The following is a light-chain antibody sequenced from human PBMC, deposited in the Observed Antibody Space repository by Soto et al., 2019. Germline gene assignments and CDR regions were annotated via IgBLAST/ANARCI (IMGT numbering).Light chain of an antibody. CDR1: ESINRH. Sequence: DIQMTQSPSSLSAYVGDRVTITCRASESINRHLNWYQQQPGKAPKLLIYAASSLQNGVPSRFRGGGSGTDFTLIITNLQPEDFATYYCQQSYTALSITFGQGTRLEIK. CDR2: AAS. CDR3: QQSYTALSIT. V-gene: IGKV1-39*01. J-gene: IGKJ5*01.